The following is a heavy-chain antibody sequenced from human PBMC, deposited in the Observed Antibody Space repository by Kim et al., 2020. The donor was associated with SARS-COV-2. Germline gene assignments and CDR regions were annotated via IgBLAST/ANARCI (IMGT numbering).Heavy chain of an antibody. D-gene: IGHD4-17*01. Sequence: YDAAAAHGLFTISRDNAKNTLYLKMKSLGAETTVVYYCARSHDYGGLFDYWGQGTLVTVSS. CDR3: ARSHDYGGLFDY. J-gene: IGHJ4*02. V-gene: IGHV3-30*07.